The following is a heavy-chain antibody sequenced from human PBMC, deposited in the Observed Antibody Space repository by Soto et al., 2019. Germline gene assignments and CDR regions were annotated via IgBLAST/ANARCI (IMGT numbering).Heavy chain of an antibody. CDR1: GYTFSNYG. V-gene: IGHV1-18*01. CDR2: ISAYNGNT. CDR3: ARESPLVDF. Sequence: QVQLVQSGAEVKKPGASVKVSCKASGYTFSNYGISWVRQAPGQGLEWMGWISAYNGNTKYAQKLQGRVTMTTDTSTGTVHIELRCLICVDSAAYLCARESPLVDFWGQVTLVSVTS. J-gene: IGHJ4*02.